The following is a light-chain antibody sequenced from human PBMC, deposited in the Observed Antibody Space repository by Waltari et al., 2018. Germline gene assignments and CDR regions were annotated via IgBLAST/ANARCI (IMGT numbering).Light chain of an antibody. V-gene: IGKV2-30*01. Sequence: DLEMTKSPLSLPVTLGQPASIPCRSSQALVASDGGTSLNWFQQRPGQSPRRLLYKVSIRDSGVPDRFSGSGSGTDFSLKISRVEAEDVGVYYCMYGTHWPPFTFGPGTTVDIK. CDR2: KVS. CDR3: MYGTHWPPFT. CDR1: QALVASDGGTS. J-gene: IGKJ3*01.